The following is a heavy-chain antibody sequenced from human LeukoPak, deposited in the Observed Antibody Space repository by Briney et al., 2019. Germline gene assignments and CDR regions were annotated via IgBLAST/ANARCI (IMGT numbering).Heavy chain of an antibody. CDR3: ARASSGGFDY. V-gene: IGHV3-7*04. CDR2: IKQDGSEK. CDR1: GFTFSSYA. D-gene: IGHD3-10*01. Sequence: PGRSLRLSCAASGFTFSSYAMHWVRQAPGKGLEWVANIKQDGSEKYYVDSVKGRFTISRDNAKNSLYLQMNSLRAEDTAVYYCARASSGGFDYWGQGTLVTVSS. J-gene: IGHJ4*02.